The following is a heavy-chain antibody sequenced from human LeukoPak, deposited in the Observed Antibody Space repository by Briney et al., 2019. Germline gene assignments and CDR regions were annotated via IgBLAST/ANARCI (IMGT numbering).Heavy chain of an antibody. CDR3: RRGHYSNT. Sequence: GGSLRLSCATSGFTFSGYWMXXXXXAPGEGLXXXXXXKEXGSEXXYXXSVXGRXXXXXXXAKNSLYLQMNSLRAEDTAVYYCRRGHYSNTWGQGTLVTVSS. CDR2: XKEXGSEX. J-gene: IGHJ4*02. D-gene: IGHD4-11*01. CDR1: GFTFSGYW. V-gene: IGHV3-7*01.